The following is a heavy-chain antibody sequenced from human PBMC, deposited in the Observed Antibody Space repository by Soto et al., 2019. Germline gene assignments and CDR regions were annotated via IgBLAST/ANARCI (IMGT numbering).Heavy chain of an antibody. D-gene: IGHD1-26*01. CDR1: GFTFDNYP. CDR2: ISWNSDKI. CDR3: AKDRDGGSYFDLPDAFDV. J-gene: IGHJ3*01. V-gene: IGHV3-9*01. Sequence: EVLLVESGGGLVQPGRSLILSCAASGFTFDNYPMHWVRQAPGKGLEWVSTISWNSDKIAYADSVKGRFTVSRDNAKNYLYLQMNSLRVDDTALYYCAKDRDGGSYFDLPDAFDVWGQGTVVTVSS.